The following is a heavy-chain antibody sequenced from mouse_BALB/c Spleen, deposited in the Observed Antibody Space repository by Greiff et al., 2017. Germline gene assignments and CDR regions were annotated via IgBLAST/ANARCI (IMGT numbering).Heavy chain of an antibody. Sequence: EVKLVESGGGLVQPGGSRKLSCAASGFTFSSFGMHWVRQAPEKGLEWVAYISSGSSTIYYADTVKGRFTISRDNPKNTLFLQMTSLKSEDTAMYYCARQGRLRQAMDYWGQGTSVTVSS. J-gene: IGHJ4*01. CDR1: GFTFSSFG. V-gene: IGHV5-17*02. D-gene: IGHD2-4*01. CDR2: ISSGSSTI. CDR3: ARQGRLRQAMDY.